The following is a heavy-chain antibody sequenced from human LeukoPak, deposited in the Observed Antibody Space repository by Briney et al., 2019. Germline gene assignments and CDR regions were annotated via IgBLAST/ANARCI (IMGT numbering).Heavy chain of an antibody. CDR2: ISHSGST. CDR3: AREDCSGGSCTPGWFDP. V-gene: IGHV4-34*01. CDR1: GGSFSGYY. D-gene: IGHD2-15*01. J-gene: IGHJ5*02. Sequence: SETLSLTCAVYGGSFSGYYWSWICQPPGKGLEWIGEISHSGSTNYNPSLKSRVTISIDTSKNQFSLKLSSVTAADTAVFYCAREDCSGGSCTPGWFDPWGQGTLVTVSS.